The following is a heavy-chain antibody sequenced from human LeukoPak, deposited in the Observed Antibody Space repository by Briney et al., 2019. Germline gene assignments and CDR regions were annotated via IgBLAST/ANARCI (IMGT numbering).Heavy chain of an antibody. CDR1: GYTFTSYG. CDR2: IIAYNGNT. V-gene: IGHV1-18*01. D-gene: IGHD4-11*01. J-gene: IGHJ6*02. Sequence: ASVKVSCKASGYTFTSYGFNWVRQAPGQGLEWMGWIIAYNGNTNYAQKLQGRVTMTTDTSTSTAYMELSSLRSEDTAVYYCARTMTTVTTSDVDYYYYGMDVWGQGTTVTVSS. CDR3: ARTMTTVTTSDVDYYYYGMDV.